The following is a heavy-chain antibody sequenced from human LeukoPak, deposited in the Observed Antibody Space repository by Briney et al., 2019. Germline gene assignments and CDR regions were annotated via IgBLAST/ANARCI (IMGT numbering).Heavy chain of an antibody. V-gene: IGHV3-30*04. D-gene: IGHD3-10*02. CDR1: EFTFSNYI. Sequence: PGGSLRLSCAASEFTFSNYIMHWVRQAPAKGLEYVALISNDGTNEYYANSVGGRFTISKNNSKSSLYLRKNSLRAEDTAVYYCARDRPFPFVRIKGSVVFSYYAMDVWVQGNTATVS. J-gene: IGHJ6*02. CDR3: ARDRPFPFVRIKGSVVFSYYAMDV. CDR2: ISNDGTNE.